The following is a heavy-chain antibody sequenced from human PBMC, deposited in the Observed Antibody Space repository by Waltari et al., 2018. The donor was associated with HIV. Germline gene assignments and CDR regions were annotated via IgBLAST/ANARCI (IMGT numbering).Heavy chain of an antibody. V-gene: IGHV1-69*01. CDR2: ITPIFKTT. Sequence: QVQLVQSGAAVKKPGSSVQVSCRASGDTFRTYTISWVRQAPGQGLGWMGGITPIFKTTKYAQKFQGRVTLTADESTRTTYMELTSLRSDDTAMYYCARNGDYAPAYWGQGTLVTVSS. CDR3: ARNGDYAPAY. D-gene: IGHD4-17*01. J-gene: IGHJ4*02. CDR1: GDTFRTYT.